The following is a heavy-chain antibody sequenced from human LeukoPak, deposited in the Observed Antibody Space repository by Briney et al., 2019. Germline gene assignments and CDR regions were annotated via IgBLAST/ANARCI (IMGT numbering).Heavy chain of an antibody. D-gene: IGHD2-15*01. V-gene: IGHV4-39*01. J-gene: IGHJ6*04. CDR3: ARLSMLGYCSGGSCSLAMDV. CDR2: MYYSGST. Sequence: SETLSLTCTVSGYSISSSYYWGWIRPPPGKGLEWIGSMYYSGSTYYNPSLKSRVTISGDTSKNQFSLKLSSVTAADTAVYYCARLSMLGYCSGGSCSLAMDVWGKGTTVTISS. CDR1: GYSISSSYY.